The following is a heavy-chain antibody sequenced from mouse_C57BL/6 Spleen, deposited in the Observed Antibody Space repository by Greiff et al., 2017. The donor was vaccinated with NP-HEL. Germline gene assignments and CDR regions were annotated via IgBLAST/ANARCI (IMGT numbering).Heavy chain of an antibody. Sequence: QVQLQQSGAELVKPGASVKISCKASGYAFSSYWMNWVKQRPGKGLEWIGQIYPGDGDTNYNGKFKGKATLTADKSSSTAYMQLSSLTSEDSAVYFCARTDYSNYDDYWGQGTTLTVSS. CDR3: ARTDYSNYDDY. V-gene: IGHV1-80*01. CDR1: GYAFSSYW. CDR2: IYPGDGDT. D-gene: IGHD2-5*01. J-gene: IGHJ2*01.